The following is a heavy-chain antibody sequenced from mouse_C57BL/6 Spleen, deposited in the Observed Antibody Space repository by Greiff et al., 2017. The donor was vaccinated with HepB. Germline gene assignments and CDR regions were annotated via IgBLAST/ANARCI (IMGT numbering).Heavy chain of an antibody. J-gene: IGHJ1*03. CDR1: GFTFSDYY. CDR2: ISNGGGRT. Sequence: EVQVVESGGGLVQPGGSLKLSCAASGFTFSDYYMYWVRQTPEKRLEWVAYISNGGGRTYYPDNVKGRFTISRDNAKNTLYLQMSRLKSEDTAMYYWARSGYYGSSYGYFDVWGTGTTVTVSS. V-gene: IGHV5-12*01. CDR3: ARSGYYGSSYGYFDV. D-gene: IGHD1-1*01.